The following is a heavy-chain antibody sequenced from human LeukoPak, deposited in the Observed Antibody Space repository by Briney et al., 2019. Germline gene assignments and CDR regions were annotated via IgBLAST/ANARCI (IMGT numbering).Heavy chain of an antibody. Sequence: ASVKVSCKASGYTFTSYYMHWVRQAPGQGLEWMGIINPSGGSTSYAQKFQGRVTMTRDMSTSTVYMELSSLRSEDTAVYYCATDYIPITMVRGVSDPHSWFDPWGQGTLVTVSS. V-gene: IGHV1-46*01. CDR3: ATDYIPITMVRGVSDPHSWFDP. CDR2: INPSGGST. J-gene: IGHJ5*02. CDR1: GYTFTSYY. D-gene: IGHD3-10*01.